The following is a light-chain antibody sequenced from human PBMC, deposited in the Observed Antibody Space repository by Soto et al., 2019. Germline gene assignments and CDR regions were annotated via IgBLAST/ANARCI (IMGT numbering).Light chain of an antibody. CDR1: QSVSSN. Sequence: EIVLAQSPGTLSLSPGERATLSCRASQSVSSNLAWYLQKPGQAPRLLIYGASSRATGIPDRFSGSGSGTDFTLTISRLEPEDFAVYYCQQYGSSPWTFGQGTKVDIK. CDR2: GAS. J-gene: IGKJ1*01. CDR3: QQYGSSPWT. V-gene: IGKV3-20*01.